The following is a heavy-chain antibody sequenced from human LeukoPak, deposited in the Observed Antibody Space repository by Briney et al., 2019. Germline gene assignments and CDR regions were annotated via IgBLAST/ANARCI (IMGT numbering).Heavy chain of an antibody. CDR3: ARDCGGDCYSGQH. D-gene: IGHD2-21*02. V-gene: IGHV1-2*02. J-gene: IGHJ1*01. CDR2: INPNSGGT. CDR1: GGTFSSYA. Sequence: GASVKVSCKASGGTFSSYAISWVRQAPGQGLEWMGWINPNSGGTNYAQKFQGRVTMTRDTSISIAYMELSRLSSDDTAVYYCARDCGGDCYSGQHWGQGTLVTVSS.